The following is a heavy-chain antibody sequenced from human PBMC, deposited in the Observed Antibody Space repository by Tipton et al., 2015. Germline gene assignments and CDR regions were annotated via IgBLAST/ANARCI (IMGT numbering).Heavy chain of an antibody. CDR2: IKQHGSEK. V-gene: IGHV3-7*01. J-gene: IGHJ6*02. CDR1: GFIFSSYW. Sequence: SLRLSCAASGFIFSSYWMTWVRQAPGKGLEWVANIKQHGSEKYYVDSVKGRFTISRDNAKNSLYLQMNSLRAEDTAVYYCARTVAGTTLFYYYYGMDVWGQGTTVTVSS. D-gene: IGHD2-2*01. CDR3: ARTVAGTTLFYYYYGMDV.